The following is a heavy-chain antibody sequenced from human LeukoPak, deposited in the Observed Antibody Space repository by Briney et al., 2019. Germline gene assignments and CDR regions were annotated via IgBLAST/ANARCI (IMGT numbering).Heavy chain of an antibody. J-gene: IGHJ3*02. CDR1: GYTFTSYY. CDR3: ARQKNDYGDYPDAFDI. D-gene: IGHD4-17*01. Sequence: ASVKVSCKASGYTFTSYYIHWVRQAPGQGLEWMGLINPSAGNTAYAQKFQGRGSMTSDTSTSIVYMELSSLRSEDTAVYYCARQKNDYGDYPDAFDIWGQGTMVTVSS. V-gene: IGHV1-46*01. CDR2: INPSAGNT.